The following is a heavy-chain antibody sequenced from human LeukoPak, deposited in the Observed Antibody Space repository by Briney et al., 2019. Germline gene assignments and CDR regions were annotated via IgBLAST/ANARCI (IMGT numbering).Heavy chain of an antibody. CDR2: ISVYNGNT. V-gene: IGHV1-18*01. J-gene: IGHJ4*02. CDR3: ARRASGSYFLDY. D-gene: IGHD1-26*01. CDR1: GYTFTSYG. Sequence: ASVKVSCKASGYTFTSYGISWVRQAPGQGLEWMGWISVYNGNTNYAQKLQGRVTMTTDTSTSTAYMELRSLRSGDTAVYYCARRASGSYFLDYWGQGTLVTVSS.